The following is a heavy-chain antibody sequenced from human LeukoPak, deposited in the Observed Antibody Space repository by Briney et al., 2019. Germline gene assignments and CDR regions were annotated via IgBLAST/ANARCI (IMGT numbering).Heavy chain of an antibody. J-gene: IGHJ4*02. V-gene: IGHV1-69*13. Sequence: SVKVSCKASGGTFISYAISWVRQAPGQGLEWMGGIIPIFGTANYAQKFQGRVTITADESTSTAYMELSSLRSEDTAVYYCAARPGCSSTSCYVVYWGQGTLVTVSS. CDR1: GGTFISYA. CDR2: IIPIFGTA. D-gene: IGHD2-2*01. CDR3: AARPGCSSTSCYVVY.